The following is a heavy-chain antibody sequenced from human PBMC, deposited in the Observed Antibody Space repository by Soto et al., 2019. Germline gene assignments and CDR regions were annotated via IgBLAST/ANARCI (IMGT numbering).Heavy chain of an antibody. V-gene: IGHV3-30*03. J-gene: IGHJ4*02. D-gene: IGHD5-18*01. Sequence: QAQLVESGGGVVQPGRSLRLSCAASGFTFSSYGMHWVRQAPGTGLEWVAVISYDGGLQHYADSVKGRFTISRDNSKNMVLLQMNSLRAADTAVYYCVSDRGYGHASVPYSCGQGTLVSVSS. CDR2: ISYDGGLQ. CDR3: VSDRGYGHASVPYS. CDR1: GFTFSSYG.